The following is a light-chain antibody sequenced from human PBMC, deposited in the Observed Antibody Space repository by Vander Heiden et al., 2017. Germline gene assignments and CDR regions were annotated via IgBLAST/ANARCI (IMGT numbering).Light chain of an antibody. V-gene: IGLV2-23*01. CDR3: CLYTGSNTVV. CDR1: SSDVGNDNY. CDR2: EAS. Sequence: QSSLTRPPSVSAPRGQSLTSSCSGTSSDVGNDNYVSWYQQNPGKAPKPMIYEASRRPLWDSNRFSGSKPGNTASLTISGLQAEDEAEYYCCLYTGSNTVVFGGGTKLSVL. J-gene: IGLJ2*01.